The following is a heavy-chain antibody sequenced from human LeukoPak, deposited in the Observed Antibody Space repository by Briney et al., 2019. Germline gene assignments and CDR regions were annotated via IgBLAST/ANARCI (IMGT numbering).Heavy chain of an antibody. D-gene: IGHD6-19*01. CDR2: ISGSGGST. Sequence: PGGSLSLSCSASGFTVSSEAMSWVRQAPGKGLEWVSAISGSGGSTYYADSVKGRFTISRDNSKNTLYLQMNSLRAEDTAVYYCAKEPRIAVAGENWFDPWGEGTLVTVSS. CDR3: AKEPRIAVAGENWFDP. CDR1: GFTVSSEA. V-gene: IGHV3-23*01. J-gene: IGHJ5*02.